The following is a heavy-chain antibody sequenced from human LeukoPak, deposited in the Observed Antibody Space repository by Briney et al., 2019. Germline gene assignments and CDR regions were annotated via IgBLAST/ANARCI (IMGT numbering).Heavy chain of an antibody. D-gene: IGHD6-6*01. V-gene: IGHV3-21*01. CDR3: ARGSSSRWFDP. J-gene: IGHJ5*02. Sequence: GGSPRLSCAASGFTFSSYSMNWVRQAPGKGLEWVSSISSSSSYIYYADSVKGRFTISRDNAKNSLYLQMNSLRAEDTAVYCCARGSSSRWFDPWGQGTLVTVSS. CDR1: GFTFSSYS. CDR2: ISSSSSYI.